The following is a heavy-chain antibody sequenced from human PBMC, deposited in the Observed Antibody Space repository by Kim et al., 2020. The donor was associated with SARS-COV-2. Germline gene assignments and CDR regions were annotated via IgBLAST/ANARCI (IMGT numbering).Heavy chain of an antibody. J-gene: IGHJ4*02. Sequence: ASVKVSCKVSGYTLTELSMHWVRQAPGKGLEWMGGFDPEDGETIYAQKFQGRVTMTEDTSTDTAYMELSSLRSEDTAVYYCATEMPNYDILTGYFDYWGQGTLVTVSS. CDR1: GYTLTELS. CDR2: FDPEDGET. D-gene: IGHD3-9*01. V-gene: IGHV1-24*01. CDR3: ATEMPNYDILTGYFDY.